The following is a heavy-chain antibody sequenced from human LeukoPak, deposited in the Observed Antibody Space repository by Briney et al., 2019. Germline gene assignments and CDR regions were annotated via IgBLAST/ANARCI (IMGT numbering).Heavy chain of an antibody. CDR3: ARSYYDYVWGSYRPDAFDI. V-gene: IGHV3-23*01. Sequence: PGGSLRLSCAASGFTFSSYAMSWVRQAPGKGLEWVSAISGSGGSTYYADSVKGRFTISRDNSKNTLYLQMNSLRAEDTAVYYCARSYYDYVWGSYRPDAFDIWGQGTMVTVSS. CDR1: GFTFSSYA. J-gene: IGHJ3*02. D-gene: IGHD3-16*02. CDR2: ISGSGGST.